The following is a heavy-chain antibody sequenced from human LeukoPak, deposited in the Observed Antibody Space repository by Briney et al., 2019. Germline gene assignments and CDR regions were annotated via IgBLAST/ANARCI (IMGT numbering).Heavy chain of an antibody. V-gene: IGHV3-7*03. J-gene: IGHJ4*02. CDR1: GFTFSSYG. Sequence: PGRSLRLSCAASGFTFSSYGMHWVRQAPGKGLEWVANIKEDGSEKYYVDSVKGRFTISRDSAKNSLYLQMNSLRVEDTAVYYCVRDHNYGSDYWGQGTLVTVSS. CDR2: IKEDGSEK. D-gene: IGHD5-18*01. CDR3: VRDHNYGSDY.